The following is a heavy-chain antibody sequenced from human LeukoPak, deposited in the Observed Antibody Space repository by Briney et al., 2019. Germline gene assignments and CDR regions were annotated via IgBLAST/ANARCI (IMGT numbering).Heavy chain of an antibody. J-gene: IGHJ6*02. D-gene: IGHD5-18*01. CDR3: ARTRGYRSRAYGMDV. CDR1: GGSISSYY. V-gene: IGHV4-59*08. CDR2: IYYSGST. Sequence: SETLSLTCTVSGGSISSYYWSWIRQPPGKGLEWIWYIYYSGSTNYNPSLKSRVTISVDTSKNQFSLKLSSVTAADTAVYYCARTRGYRSRAYGMDVWGQGTTVTVSS.